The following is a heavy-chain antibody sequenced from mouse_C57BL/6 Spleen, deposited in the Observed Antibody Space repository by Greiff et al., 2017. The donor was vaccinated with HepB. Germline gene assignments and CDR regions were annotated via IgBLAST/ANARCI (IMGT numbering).Heavy chain of an antibody. V-gene: IGHV1-81*01. CDR2: IYPRSGNT. CDR1: GYTFTSYG. CDR3: ARSTTVVAPGLAY. D-gene: IGHD1-1*01. J-gene: IGHJ3*01. Sequence: VQLQQSGAELARPGASVKLSCKASGYTFTSYGISWVKQRTGQGLEWIGEIYPRSGNTYYNEKFKGKATLTADKSSSTAYMELRSLTSEDSAVYFCARSTTVVAPGLAYWGQGTLVTVSA.